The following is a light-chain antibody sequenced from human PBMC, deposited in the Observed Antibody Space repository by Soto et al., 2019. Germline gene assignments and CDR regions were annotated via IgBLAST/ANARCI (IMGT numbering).Light chain of an antibody. CDR1: QTISNW. CDR3: QQYNSYPLT. V-gene: IGKV1-5*03. CDR2: KAS. J-gene: IGKJ4*01. Sequence: DIQMTQSPSTLSASVGDRGTITCRASQTISNWLASYQQKPGKAPKLLMYKASILESGVPSRFSGSGSGTEFTLTISSLQPDDFATYYCQQYNSYPLTYGGGTKVEIK.